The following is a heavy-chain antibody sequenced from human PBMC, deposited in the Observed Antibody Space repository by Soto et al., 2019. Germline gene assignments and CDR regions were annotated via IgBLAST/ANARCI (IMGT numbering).Heavy chain of an antibody. V-gene: IGHV3-23*01. CDR1: GFTFSSYA. CDR3: AKDASSSWYFRTQIDY. J-gene: IGHJ4*02. D-gene: IGHD6-13*01. CDR2: ISGSGGST. Sequence: HPGGSLRLSCAASGFTFSSYAMSWVRQAPGKGLEWVSAISGSGGSTYYADSVKGRFTISRDNSKNTLYLQMNSLRAEDTAVYYCAKDASSSWYFRTQIDYWGQGTLVTVSS.